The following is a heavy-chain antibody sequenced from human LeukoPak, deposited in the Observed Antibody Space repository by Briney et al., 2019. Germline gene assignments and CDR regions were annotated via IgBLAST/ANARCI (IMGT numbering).Heavy chain of an antibody. D-gene: IGHD6-13*01. CDR2: ISYDESNK. CDR1: GFTFSSYT. V-gene: IGHV3-30-3*01. Sequence: PGRSLRLSCAASGFTFSSYTMHWVRQAPGKGLEWVAVISYDESNKYYADSVKGRFTISRDNAKNSLYLQMNSLRAEDTAVYYCASDIAVAGALVYWGQGTLVTVSS. J-gene: IGHJ4*02. CDR3: ASDIAVAGALVY.